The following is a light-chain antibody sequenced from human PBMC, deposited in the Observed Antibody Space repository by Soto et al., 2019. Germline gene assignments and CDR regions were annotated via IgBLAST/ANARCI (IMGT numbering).Light chain of an antibody. CDR3: QQYNSYSWT. J-gene: IGKJ1*01. Sequence: DIQMTQSPSSLSASVGDRVTITCRASDYVSSDLAWYQQKPGTAPKVLIYHASNLQSGVPSRFSGSGSGTEFTLTISSLQPDDFATYYCQQYNSYSWTFGQGTKVDIK. V-gene: IGKV1-5*01. CDR2: HAS. CDR1: DYVSSD.